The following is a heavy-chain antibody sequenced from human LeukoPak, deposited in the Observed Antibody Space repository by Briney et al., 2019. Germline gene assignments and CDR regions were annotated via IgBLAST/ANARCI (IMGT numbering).Heavy chain of an antibody. CDR1: GDSVSSNSAA. D-gene: IGHD6-19*01. CDR2: TYYTSKWYN. V-gene: IGHV6-1*01. CDR3: ARARHNIHNGWAWYFDL. Sequence: SQTLSLTCALSGDSVSSNSAAWNWIRQSPSRGLEWLGRTYYTSKWYNDYAVSVKSRITINPDTSRNQFSLQLSSVIPEDTAVYYCARARHNIHNGWAWYFDLRGRGTLVTVSS. J-gene: IGHJ2*01.